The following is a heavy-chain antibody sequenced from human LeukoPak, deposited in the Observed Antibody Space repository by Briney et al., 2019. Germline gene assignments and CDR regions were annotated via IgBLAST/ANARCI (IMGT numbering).Heavy chain of an antibody. J-gene: IGHJ3*02. D-gene: IGHD2/OR15-2a*01. CDR1: GFTVSSNY. CDR2: IYSGGST. V-gene: IGHV3-53*01. CDR3: ARAFPKDAFDI. Sequence: TGGSLRLSCAASGFTVSSNYMSWVRQAPGKGLEWVSVIYSGGSTYYADSVKGRFTISRDNSKNTLYLQMNSLRAEDTAVYYCARAFPKDAFDIWGQGTMVTVSS.